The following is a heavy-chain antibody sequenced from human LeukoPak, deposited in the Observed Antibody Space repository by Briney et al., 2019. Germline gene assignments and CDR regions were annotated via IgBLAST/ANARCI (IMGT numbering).Heavy chain of an antibody. CDR2: ISYDGSNK. J-gene: IGHJ5*02. CDR1: GFTFSSYG. V-gene: IGHV3-30*18. D-gene: IGHD3-16*01. Sequence: GGSLRLSCAASGFTFSSYGMHWGRQAPGKGLEWVAVISYDGSNKYYADSVKGRFTISRDNSKNTLYLQMNSLRAEDTAVYYCAKAWGPWGQGTLVTVSS. CDR3: AKAWGP.